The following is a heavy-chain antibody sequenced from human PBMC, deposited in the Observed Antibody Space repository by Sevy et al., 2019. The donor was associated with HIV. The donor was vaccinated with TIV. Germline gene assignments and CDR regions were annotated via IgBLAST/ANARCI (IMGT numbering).Heavy chain of an antibody. J-gene: IGHJ4*02. D-gene: IGHD6-13*01. CDR1: GFTFSDHY. CDR3: ATHAGIAAAGRVFDY. Sequence: GGSLRLSCVASGFTFSDHYMEWVRQAPGKGLEWVGRTRNKADGYTTEYAALVKGRFTISGDESKNSLYVQMNSLKTEETAVYYCATHAGIAAAGRVFDYWGQGTLVTVSS. V-gene: IGHV3-72*01. CDR2: TRNKADGYTT.